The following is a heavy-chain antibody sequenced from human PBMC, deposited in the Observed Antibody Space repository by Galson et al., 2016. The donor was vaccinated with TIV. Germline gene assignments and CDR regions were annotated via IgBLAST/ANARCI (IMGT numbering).Heavy chain of an antibody. V-gene: IGHV4-31*03. Sequence: TLSLTCTVSGGSISNPEFYWGWIRQLPGKGLEWIGYIYYTGLTSFNPSLQSRLSMSVDTSENQSSLKLISVTAADTAVYYCARGIPAPHYFDYWGQGALVAVSS. D-gene: IGHD2-21*01. CDR2: IYYTGLT. J-gene: IGHJ4*02. CDR3: ARGIPAPHYFDY. CDR1: GGSISNPEFY.